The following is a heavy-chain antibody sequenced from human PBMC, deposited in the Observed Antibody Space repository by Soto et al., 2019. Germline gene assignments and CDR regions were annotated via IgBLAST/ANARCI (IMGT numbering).Heavy chain of an antibody. CDR3: AKDHDLAAAGYYFDY. CDR2: IIPIFGIP. D-gene: IGHD6-13*01. CDR1: GGTFSRYS. V-gene: IGHV1-69*13. J-gene: IGHJ4*02. Sequence: ASVKVSCKASGGTFSRYSITWVRQAPGHGLEWIGRIIPIFGIPTYAQKFQGRVTITADESTSTAYMELNSLRPEDTAVYYCAKDHDLAAAGYYFDYWGQGTLVTVSS.